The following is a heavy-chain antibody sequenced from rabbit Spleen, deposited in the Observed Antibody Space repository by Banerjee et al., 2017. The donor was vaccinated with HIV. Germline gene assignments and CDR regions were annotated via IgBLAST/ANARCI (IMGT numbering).Heavy chain of an antibody. D-gene: IGHD5-1*01. CDR2: IYPVFGIT. CDR1: GFTISSYN. V-gene: IGHV1S7*01. CDR3: ARDLVTVIGWNFNL. Sequence: QLEETGGGLVQPGGSLTLSCKVSGFTISSYNMGWVRQAPGKGLEWIGDIYPVFGITNYANSVKGRFTISSDNAQNTVDLQMNSLTAADTATYICARDLVTVIGWNFNLWGQGTPGHRL. J-gene: IGHJ4*01.